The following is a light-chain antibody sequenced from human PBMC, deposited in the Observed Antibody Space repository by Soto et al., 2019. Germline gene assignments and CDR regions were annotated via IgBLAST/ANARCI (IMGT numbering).Light chain of an antibody. Sequence: NVLTLSAGTLSLSPGERATLSCRASQSVSTNYLAWYQQKPGQAPRLLIYGASTRATGIPARFSGSGSGTEFTLTISSLQSEDFAVYYCQQYNNWPPEWTFGQGTKVDI. J-gene: IGKJ1*01. CDR3: QQYNNWPPEWT. CDR1: QSVSTN. CDR2: GAS. V-gene: IGKV3-15*01.